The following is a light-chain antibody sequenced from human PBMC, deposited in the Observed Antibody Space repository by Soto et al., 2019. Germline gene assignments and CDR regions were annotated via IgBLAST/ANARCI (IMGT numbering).Light chain of an antibody. V-gene: IGLV2-14*01. CDR1: TSDFGFYNY. CDR3: SSYTSSTDDV. Sequence: LTQPASVSGSPGQSITISCTGTTSDFGFYNYVSWYQHHPGKAPKLLIYEVTNRHSGVSNRFSGSKSGNTASLTISGLQAEDEADYYCSSYTSSTDDVFGTGTKGTVL. CDR2: EVT. J-gene: IGLJ1*01.